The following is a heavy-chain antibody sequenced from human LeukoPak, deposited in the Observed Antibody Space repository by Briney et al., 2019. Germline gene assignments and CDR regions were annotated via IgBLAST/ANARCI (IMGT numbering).Heavy chain of an antibody. CDR1: GYTFTSYY. CDR2: INPSGGST. CDR3: ARDFVVTYYGSGSDYYYMDV. Sequence: GASVKVSCKASGYTFTSYYMHWVRQAPGQGLEWMGIINPSGGSTSYAQKFQGRVTMTRDTSTRTVYMELSSLRSEDTAVYYCARDFVVTYYGSGSDYYYMDVWGKGTTVTVSS. D-gene: IGHD3-10*01. J-gene: IGHJ6*03. V-gene: IGHV1-46*01.